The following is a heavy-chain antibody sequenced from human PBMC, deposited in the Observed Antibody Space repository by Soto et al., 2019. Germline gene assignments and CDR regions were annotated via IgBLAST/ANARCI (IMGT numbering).Heavy chain of an antibody. Sequence: QPGGSLRLSCAASGFTFSSYAMHWVRQAPGKGLEWVAVISYDGSNKYYADSVKGRFTISRDNSKNTLYLQMNSLRAEDTAVYYCARGHYYGSGSYSVHYYGMDVWGQGTTVTVSS. CDR1: GFTFSSYA. D-gene: IGHD3-10*01. CDR2: ISYDGSNK. J-gene: IGHJ6*02. V-gene: IGHV3-30-3*01. CDR3: ARGHYYGSGSYSVHYYGMDV.